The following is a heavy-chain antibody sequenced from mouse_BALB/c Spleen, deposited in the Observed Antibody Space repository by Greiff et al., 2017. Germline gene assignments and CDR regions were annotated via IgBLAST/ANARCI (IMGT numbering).Heavy chain of an antibody. CDR3: ARGKYGNMDN. Sequence: QVQLQQSAAELARPGASVKMSCKASGYTFTSYTMHWVKQRPGQGLDWIGYINPSSGYTEYNQKFKDKTTLTADKSSSTAYMQLSSLTSEDTAVYYCARGKYGNMDNRGQGTSVTVST. CDR1: GYTFTSYT. J-gene: IGHJ4*01. V-gene: IGHV1-4*02. CDR2: INPSSGYT. D-gene: IGHD2-10*02.